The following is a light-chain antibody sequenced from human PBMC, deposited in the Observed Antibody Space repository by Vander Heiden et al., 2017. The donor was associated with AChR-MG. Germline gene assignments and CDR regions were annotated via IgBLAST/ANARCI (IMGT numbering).Light chain of an antibody. CDR2: KNN. Sequence: QSLLIQPPSASGTPGHRFSISCSGSGSNNGSNSVNWYQQFPGTAPKLLMSKNNERASGAPDRVSGSKSGTSASLAISGLQSEDEADYFCASWDDDLIIPVFGGGTKLTVL. V-gene: IGLV1-44*01. J-gene: IGLJ2*01. CDR1: GSNNGSNS. CDR3: ASWDDDLIIPV.